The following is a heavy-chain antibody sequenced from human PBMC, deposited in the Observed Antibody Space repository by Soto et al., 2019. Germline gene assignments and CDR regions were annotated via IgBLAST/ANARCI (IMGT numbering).Heavy chain of an antibody. CDR2: IKSKTDGGTT. D-gene: IGHD5-12*01. CDR3: TTYTGYSGYDFDY. V-gene: IGHV3-15*01. J-gene: IGHJ4*02. Sequence: GGSPRLSCAASGFTFSNAWMSWVRQAPGKGLEWVGRIKSKTDGGTTDYAAPVKGRFTISRDDSKNTLYLQMNSLKTEDTAVYYCTTYTGYSGYDFDYWGQGTLVTVSS. CDR1: GFTFSNAW.